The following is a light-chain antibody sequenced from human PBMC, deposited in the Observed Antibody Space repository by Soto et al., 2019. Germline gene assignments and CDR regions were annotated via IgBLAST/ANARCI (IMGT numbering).Light chain of an antibody. CDR1: SSNIGSNY. V-gene: IGLV1-47*02. J-gene: IGLJ3*02. Sequence: QSVLTQPPSASGTPGQRVTISCSGSSSNIGSNYVYWYQQLPGTAPKVVIYSNSQRPAGVPDRFSGSKSGTSASLAISGLRSDDEADYYCAAWDDRLSGPVFGGGTKLTVL. CDR3: AAWDDRLSGPV. CDR2: SNS.